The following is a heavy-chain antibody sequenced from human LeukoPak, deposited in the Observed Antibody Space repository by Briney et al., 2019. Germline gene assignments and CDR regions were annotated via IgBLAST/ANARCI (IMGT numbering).Heavy chain of an antibody. J-gene: IGHJ4*02. V-gene: IGHV4-61*02. CDR1: GGSISSGSYY. Sequence: SQTLSLTCTVSGGSISSGSYYWSWIRQPAGKGLEWIGRIYTSGSTNYNPSLKSRVTISVDTSKNQFSLKLSSVTAADTAVYYCARAPYYDFWSGYHFDYWGPGTLVTVSS. D-gene: IGHD3-3*01. CDR3: ARAPYYDFWSGYHFDY. CDR2: IYTSGST.